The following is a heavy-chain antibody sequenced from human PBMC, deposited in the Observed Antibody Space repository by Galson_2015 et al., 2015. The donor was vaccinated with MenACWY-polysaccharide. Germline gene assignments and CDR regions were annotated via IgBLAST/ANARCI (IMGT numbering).Heavy chain of an antibody. D-gene: IGHD6-19*01. CDR3: ARALAVAGQRRDFDL. CDR2: INYSGST. Sequence: ETLSLTCTVSGGSISSYYWNWIRQPPGKGLEWVGYINYSGSTNHNPSLKSRVTMPVDTSKNQFSLNLTSVTDADTAVYYCARALAVAGQRRDFDLWGRGTLVTVSS. CDR1: GGSISSYY. V-gene: IGHV4-59*01. J-gene: IGHJ2*01.